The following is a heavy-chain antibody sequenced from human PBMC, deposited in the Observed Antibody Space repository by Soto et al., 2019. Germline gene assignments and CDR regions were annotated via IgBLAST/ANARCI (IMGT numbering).Heavy chain of an antibody. CDR1: GFTFSSYG. V-gene: IGHV3-30*03. D-gene: IGHD6-13*01. CDR2: ISYDGSNK. J-gene: IGHJ5*02. CDR3: ARDQIAAAGTPGSWFDP. Sequence: GGSLRLSCAASGFTFSSYGMHWVRQAPGKGLEWVAVISYDGSNKYYADSVKGRFTISRDNSKNTLYLQMNSLTAEDTAVYYCARDQIAAAGTPGSWFDPWGQGTLVTVSS.